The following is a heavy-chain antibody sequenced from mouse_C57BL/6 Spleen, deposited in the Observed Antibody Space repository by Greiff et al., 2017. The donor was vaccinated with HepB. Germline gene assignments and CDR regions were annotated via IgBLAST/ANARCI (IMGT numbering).Heavy chain of an antibody. V-gene: IGHV1-5*01. D-gene: IGHD2-3*01. CDR1: GYTFTSYW. J-gene: IGHJ1*03. CDR3: TRCDGYYVKYFDV. CDR2: IYPGNSDT. Sequence: VQLQQSGTVLARPGASVKMSCKTSGYTFTSYWMHWVKQRPGQGLEWIGAIYPGNSDTSYNQKFKGKAKLTAVTSASTAYMELSSLTNEDSAVYYCTRCDGYYVKYFDVWGTGTTVTVSS.